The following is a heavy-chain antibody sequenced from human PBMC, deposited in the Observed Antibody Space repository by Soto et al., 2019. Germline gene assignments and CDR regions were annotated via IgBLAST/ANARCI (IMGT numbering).Heavy chain of an antibody. D-gene: IGHD1-26*01. V-gene: IGHV1-69*13. J-gene: IGHJ4*02. CDR1: GGTFSSYA. CDR3: ARDVVGSDYFDS. Sequence: ASVKVSCKASGGTFSSYAISWVRQAPGQGLEWMGGIIPIFGTANYAQKFQGRVTITADESTSTAYMELSSLRSDDTAVYYCARDVVGSDYFDSWGQGTLVTVSS. CDR2: IIPIFGTA.